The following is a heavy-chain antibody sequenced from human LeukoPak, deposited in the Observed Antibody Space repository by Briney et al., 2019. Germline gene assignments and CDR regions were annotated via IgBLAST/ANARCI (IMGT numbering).Heavy chain of an antibody. J-gene: IGHJ5*02. CDR3: ARDEVTMAVNWFDP. D-gene: IGHD3-10*01. CDR1: GYSISSGYY. V-gene: IGHV4-38-2*02. CDR2: IYHSGST. Sequence: PSETRSLTCTVSGYSISSGYYWGWIRQPPGKGLEWIGSIYHSGSTYYNPSLKSRVTISVDTSKNQFSLKLSSVTAADTAVYYCARDEVTMAVNWFDPWGQGTLVTVSS.